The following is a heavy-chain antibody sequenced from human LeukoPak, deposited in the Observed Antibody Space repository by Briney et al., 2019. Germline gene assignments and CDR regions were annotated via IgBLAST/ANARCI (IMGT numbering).Heavy chain of an antibody. CDR1: GGSISSYY. D-gene: IGHD3-22*01. Sequence: SETLSLTCTVSGGSISSYYWSWIRQPPGKGLEWIGYIYYSGSTNYNPSLKSRVTISVDTSKNQLSLKLSSVTAADTAVYYCARGQYYYDSSGYENYFDYWGQGTLVTVSS. V-gene: IGHV4-59*01. J-gene: IGHJ4*02. CDR3: ARGQYYYDSSGYENYFDY. CDR2: IYYSGST.